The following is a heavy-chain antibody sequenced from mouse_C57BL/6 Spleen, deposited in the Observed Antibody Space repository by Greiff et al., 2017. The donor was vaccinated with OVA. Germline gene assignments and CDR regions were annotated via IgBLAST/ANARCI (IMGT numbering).Heavy chain of an antibody. CDR2: FNPSNGGT. CDR3: ARDHYDYDSFAY. CDR1: GSPFPSSW. V-gene: IGHV1-53*01. D-gene: IGHD2-4*01. Sequence: QVQLQQPGTELVKPGASVKLSCKASGSPFPSSWMPWVKRRPGQGLGWIGNFNPSNGGTNYNEKFKSKATLTVDKSSSTAYMQLSSLTSEDSAVYYCARDHYDYDSFAYWGQGTLVTVSA. J-gene: IGHJ3*01.